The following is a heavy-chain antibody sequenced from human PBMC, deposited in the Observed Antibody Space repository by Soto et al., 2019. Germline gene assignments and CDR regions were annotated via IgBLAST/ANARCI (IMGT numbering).Heavy chain of an antibody. V-gene: IGHV4-59*01. CDR2: IDYSGST. D-gene: IGHD3-9*01. J-gene: IGHJ5*02. Sequence: SETLSLTCTVSGGSISSYYWSWIRQPPGKGLEWIGYIDYSGSTNYNPSLKSRVTISVDTSKNQFSLKLSSVTAADTAVYYCARQPGAGLLTYDILTGWSENWFDPWGQGTLVTVSS. CDR3: ARQPGAGLLTYDILTGWSENWFDP. CDR1: GGSISSYY.